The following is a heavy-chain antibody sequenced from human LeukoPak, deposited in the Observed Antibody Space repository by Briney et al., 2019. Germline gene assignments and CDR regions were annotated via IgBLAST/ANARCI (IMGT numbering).Heavy chain of an antibody. CDR1: GYTFTSYD. J-gene: IGHJ4*02. Sequence: ASVKVSCKASGYTFTSYDINWVRQATGQGLEWMGWMNPNSGNTGYAQKFQGRVTMTRNTSVSTAYMELSSLRSEDTAVYYCARMLRYSARYFDYWGQGTLVTVSS. CDR3: ARMLRYSARYFDY. D-gene: IGHD3-9*01. CDR2: MNPNSGNT. V-gene: IGHV1-8*01.